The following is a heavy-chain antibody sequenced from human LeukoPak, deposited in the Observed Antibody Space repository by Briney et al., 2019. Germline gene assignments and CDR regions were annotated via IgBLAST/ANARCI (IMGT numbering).Heavy chain of an antibody. CDR1: GFTFTSVW. D-gene: IGHD4-17*01. J-gene: IGHJ4*02. Sequence: GGSLRLSCAASGFTFTSVWMHWFRQAQGRGLVWISRISTDGAVTGYADSVKGRFTISRDNAKNTLYLQMNSLRAEDTAVYYCARDRTTVTLFDNWGQGALVTVSS. CDR3: ARDRTTVTLFDN. V-gene: IGHV3-74*01. CDR2: ISTDGAVT.